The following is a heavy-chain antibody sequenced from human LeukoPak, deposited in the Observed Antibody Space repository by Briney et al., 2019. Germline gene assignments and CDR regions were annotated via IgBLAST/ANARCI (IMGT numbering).Heavy chain of an antibody. CDR3: TRGRRFYSTSGRHQYYFDY. V-gene: IGHV3-49*04. D-gene: IGHD3-10*01. Sequence: GGSLRLSCAASGFTFSSYGMHWVRQAPGKGLEWIAFIRSKAYGGTIDYATSVKDRFTISRDDSRSVAYLQMNSLKTEDTAMYFCTRGRRFYSTSGRHQYYFDYWGRGTLVAVSS. CDR2: IRSKAYGGTI. CDR1: GFTFSSYG. J-gene: IGHJ4*02.